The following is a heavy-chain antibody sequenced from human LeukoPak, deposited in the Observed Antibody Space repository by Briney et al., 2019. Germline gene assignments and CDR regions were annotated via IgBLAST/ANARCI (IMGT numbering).Heavy chain of an antibody. V-gene: IGHV3-74*01. CDR2: INSDGSRT. CDR1: RFTFSSYW. CDR3: ARRGYSAYDF. D-gene: IGHD5-12*01. J-gene: IGHJ4*02. Sequence: QPGGSLRLPCAASRFTFSSYWMYWVRQAPGKGLVWVSRINSDGSRTNYADTVKGRFTISRDSAKNTLYLQMNSLRAEDTAVYYCARRGYSAYDFWGQGPLVTVSS.